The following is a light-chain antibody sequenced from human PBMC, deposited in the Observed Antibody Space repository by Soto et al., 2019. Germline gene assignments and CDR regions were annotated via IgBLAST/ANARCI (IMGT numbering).Light chain of an antibody. J-gene: IGKJ1*01. Sequence: EIVLTQSPGTLSLSPGERATLSCRASQSISSTYLAWYRQKPGQAPSLLIYAASSRATGIPDRFSGSGSGTDFTLTISRLEPEDFAVYYCQKYYASSWTFGQGTRVEIK. CDR3: QKYYASSWT. V-gene: IGKV3-20*01. CDR1: QSISSTY. CDR2: AAS.